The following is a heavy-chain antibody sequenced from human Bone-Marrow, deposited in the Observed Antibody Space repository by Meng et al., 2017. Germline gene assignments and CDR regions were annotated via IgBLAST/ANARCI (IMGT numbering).Heavy chain of an antibody. CDR2: INHSGST. CDR3: AGISYYYGSGSYYKSYYFDY. CDR1: GGSFSGYY. V-gene: IGHV4-34*01. D-gene: IGHD3-10*01. J-gene: IGHJ4*02. Sequence: QGQHQQWGAGLLKPSETLSLTCAVYGGSFSGYYWSWIRQPPGKGLEWIGEINHSGSTNYNPSLKSRVTISVDTSKNQFSLKLSSVTAADTAVYYCAGISYYYGSGSYYKSYYFDYWGQGTLVTVSS.